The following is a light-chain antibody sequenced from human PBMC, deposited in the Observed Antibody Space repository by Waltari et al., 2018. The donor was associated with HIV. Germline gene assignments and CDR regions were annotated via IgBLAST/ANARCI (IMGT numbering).Light chain of an antibody. CDR1: SSDVGNYNV. V-gene: IGLV2-23*02. CDR3: CSYAGSSTHV. CDR2: EVS. Sequence: QSALTQPASVSGSPGQSITISCTGTSSDVGNYNVVSWYQQHPGKAPTLMIYEVSKRPSGVSNRFSGSKAGNTASLTIAGLQAEDEADYYCCSYAGSSTHVFGTGTKVTVL. J-gene: IGLJ1*01.